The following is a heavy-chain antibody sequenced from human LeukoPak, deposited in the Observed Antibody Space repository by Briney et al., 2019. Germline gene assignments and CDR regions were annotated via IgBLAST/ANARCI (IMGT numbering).Heavy chain of an antibody. CDR1: GFTFDDYA. D-gene: IGHD2-2*01. CDR3: AKDIELSSSTSWNSDY. V-gene: IGHV3-43*02. CDR2: ISGDGGST. Sequence: GGSLRLSCAASGFTFDDYAMHWVRQAPGKGLEWVSLISGDGGSTYYADSVKGRFTISRDNSKNSLYLQMNSLRTEDTALYYCAKDIELSSSTSWNSDYWGQGTLVPVSS. J-gene: IGHJ4*02.